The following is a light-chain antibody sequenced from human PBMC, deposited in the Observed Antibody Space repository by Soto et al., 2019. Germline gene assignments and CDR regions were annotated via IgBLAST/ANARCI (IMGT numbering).Light chain of an antibody. CDR3: SSYTPSSTWV. Sequence: QSALTQPASVSGSPGQSITISCNGTSSDVGGYNYVSWYQQHPGKAPKLIIYEVSNRPSGVSNRFSGSKSGNTASLTISGLQAEDEADYYCSSYTPSSTWVFGGGTKLTVL. CDR1: SSDVGGYNY. J-gene: IGLJ3*02. V-gene: IGLV2-14*01. CDR2: EVS.